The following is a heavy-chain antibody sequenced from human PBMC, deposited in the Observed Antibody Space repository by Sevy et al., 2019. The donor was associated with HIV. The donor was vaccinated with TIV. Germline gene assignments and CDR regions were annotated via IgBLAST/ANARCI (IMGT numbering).Heavy chain of an antibody. D-gene: IGHD6-19*01. V-gene: IGHV3-23*01. CDR3: AKDSILVAGHFDY. J-gene: IGHJ4*02. Sequence: GESLKISCAASGFTFSSYAMSWVRQAPGKGLEWVSSFTGSGTNTFYADSVKGRFTISRDNPKNTLYLQMNSLRAEDTAVYYCAKDSILVAGHFDYWGQGTLVTVSS. CDR2: FTGSGTNT. CDR1: GFTFSSYA.